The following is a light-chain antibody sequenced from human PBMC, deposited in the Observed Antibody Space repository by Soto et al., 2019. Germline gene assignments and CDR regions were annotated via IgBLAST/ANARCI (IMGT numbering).Light chain of an antibody. J-gene: IGLJ1*01. CDR2: EVS. Sequence: QSALTQPASVSGSPGQSITISCTGTSSDVGGYNYVSWYQQHPGKAPKLMIYEVSNRPSGVSNRFSGSKSGNTASLTISGLQDEDEDDYDCSSYTSSSTLYVFGTGTKLTVL. CDR1: SSDVGGYNY. V-gene: IGLV2-14*01. CDR3: SSYTSSSTLYV.